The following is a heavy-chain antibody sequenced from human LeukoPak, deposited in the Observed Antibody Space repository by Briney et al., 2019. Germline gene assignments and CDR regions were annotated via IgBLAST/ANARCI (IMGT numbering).Heavy chain of an antibody. CDR2: IYYSGST. Sequence: SETLSLTCTVSGGSISSSSYYWGWIRQPPGKGLEWIGSIYYSGSTYYNPSLKSRVTISVDTSKNQFSLNLSSVTAADTAVYYCARGGIAADPTRWFDPWGQGTLVTVSS. CDR1: GGSISSSSYY. J-gene: IGHJ5*02. D-gene: IGHD6-13*01. CDR3: ARGGIAADPTRWFDP. V-gene: IGHV4-39*07.